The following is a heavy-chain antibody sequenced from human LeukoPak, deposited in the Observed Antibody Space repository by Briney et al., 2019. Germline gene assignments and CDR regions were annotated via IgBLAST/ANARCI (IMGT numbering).Heavy chain of an antibody. D-gene: IGHD3-10*01. CDR2: INHSGST. V-gene: IGHV4-34*01. J-gene: IGHJ4*02. Sequence: PSETLSLTCAVYGGSFSGYYWSWIRQPPGKGLEWIGEINHSGSTNYNPSLKSRFTISVDTSKNQFSLKLSPVTAADTAVYCCARAPSKEYDYYGSGSYFYWGQGTLVNVSS. CDR1: GGSFSGYY. CDR3: ARAPSKEYDYYGSGSYFY.